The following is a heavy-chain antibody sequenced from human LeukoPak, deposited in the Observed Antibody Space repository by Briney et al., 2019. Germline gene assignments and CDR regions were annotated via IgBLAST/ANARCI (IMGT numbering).Heavy chain of an antibody. V-gene: IGHV1-18*01. CDR2: VSTSNGDT. CDR1: GYNFNRYT. J-gene: IGHJ4*02. D-gene: IGHD5-18*01. CDR3: AIVSDTSMVTPGFDS. Sequence: GASVKVSCKTSGYNFNRYTITWVRQAPGQGLEWMGWVSTSNGDTNYAEDFQGRLTMTTETVTKTAYMELRRLRSGDTAIYFCAIVSDTSMVTPGFDSWGQGTLVTVSS.